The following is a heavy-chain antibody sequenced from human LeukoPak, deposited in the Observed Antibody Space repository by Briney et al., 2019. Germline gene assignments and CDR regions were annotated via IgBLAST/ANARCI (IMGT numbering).Heavy chain of an antibody. J-gene: IGHJ4*02. CDR1: GFTFSRFW. Sequence: GGSLRLPCSASGFTFSRFWMSWVRQAPGKGPEYVALIKQGGSEIYHMDSVKGRFTISRDDATNSLYLRMNSLRVEDTALYYCARDRESESDSEGDYWGQGTLVTVSS. V-gene: IGHV3-7*01. D-gene: IGHD4-11*01. CDR3: ARDRESESDSEGDY. CDR2: IKQGGSEI.